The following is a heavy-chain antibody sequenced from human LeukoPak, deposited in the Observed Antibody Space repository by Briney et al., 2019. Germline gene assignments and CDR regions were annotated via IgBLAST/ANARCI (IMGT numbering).Heavy chain of an antibody. CDR3: ASDVEMTTLAAFDI. D-gene: IGHD5-24*01. CDR2: IYTSGST. J-gene: IGHJ3*02. CDR1: GGSISSGSYY. Sequence: PSHTLSLTCTVSGGSISSGSYYWSWIRQPAGQGLEWIGRIYTSGSTNYNPSLKSQVTIPVDTSKNQFSLILSSVTAADTAVYYCASDVEMTTLAAFDIWGQGTMVTVSS. V-gene: IGHV4-61*02.